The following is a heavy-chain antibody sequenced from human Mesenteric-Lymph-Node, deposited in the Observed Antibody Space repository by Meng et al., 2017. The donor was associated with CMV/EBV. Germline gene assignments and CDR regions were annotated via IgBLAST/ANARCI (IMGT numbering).Heavy chain of an antibody. CDR1: GFNFDEYA. CDR2: ISWNSGRI. Sequence: SLRLSCAGSGFNFDEYAMHWVRQAPGKGLEWVSGISWNSGRIHYVDSVKGRFTISRDNVKNSLYLQMNSLRAEDTAFYYCAKASDGDFWSGYWSYFDSWGQGTLVTVSS. D-gene: IGHD3-3*01. J-gene: IGHJ4*02. V-gene: IGHV3-9*01. CDR3: AKASDGDFWSGYWSYFDS.